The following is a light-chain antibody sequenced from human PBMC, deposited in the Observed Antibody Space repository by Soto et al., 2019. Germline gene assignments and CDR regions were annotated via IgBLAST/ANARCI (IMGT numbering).Light chain of an antibody. CDR2: TVS. CDR3: MQLTQFPLT. Sequence: DIVMTQPPLSSPVTLGQPASISCRSSQSLVHRDGNTYLSWLHQRPGQPPRLLIYTVSNRFSGVPDRFSGSGAGTDCTLKISRVEAEDVGIYYCMQLTQFPLTCGGGTKVEIK. CDR1: QSLVHRDGNTY. V-gene: IGKV2-24*01. J-gene: IGKJ4*02.